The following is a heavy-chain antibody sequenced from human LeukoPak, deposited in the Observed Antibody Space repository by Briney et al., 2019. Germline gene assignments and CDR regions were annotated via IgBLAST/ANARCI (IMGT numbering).Heavy chain of an antibody. CDR3: ARKDITRDRRITIFGPVMRKNWFDP. Sequence: SVKVSCKASGGTFSSYAISWVRQAPGQGLEWMGGIIPIFGIANYAQKFQGRVTITADESTSTAYMELSSLRSEDTAVYYCARKDITRDRRITIFGPVMRKNWFDPWGQGTLVTVSS. CDR2: IIPIFGIA. CDR1: GGTFSSYA. D-gene: IGHD3-3*01. J-gene: IGHJ5*02. V-gene: IGHV1-69*13.